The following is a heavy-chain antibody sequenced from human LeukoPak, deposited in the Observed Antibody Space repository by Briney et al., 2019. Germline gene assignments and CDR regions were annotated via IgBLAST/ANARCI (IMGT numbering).Heavy chain of an antibody. Sequence: SVKVSCKASGYTFTSYYMHWVRQAPGQGLEWMGRIIPILGIANYAQKFQGRVTITADKSTSTAYMELSSLRSEDTAVYYCAREGVDFWSGYPRYDLDYWGQGTLVTVSS. CDR2: IIPILGIA. J-gene: IGHJ4*02. D-gene: IGHD3-3*01. CDR3: AREGVDFWSGYPRYDLDY. V-gene: IGHV1-69*04. CDR1: GYTFTSYY.